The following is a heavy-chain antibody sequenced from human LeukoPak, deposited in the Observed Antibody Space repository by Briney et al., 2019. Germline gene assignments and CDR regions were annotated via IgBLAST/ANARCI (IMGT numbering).Heavy chain of an antibody. J-gene: IGHJ4*02. V-gene: IGHV3-48*03. CDR1: GFTFSSYE. Sequence: PGGSLRLSCAASGFTFSSYEMNWVRQAPGKGLEWVSYISSSGSTIYYADSVKGRFTISRDNAKNSLYLQMNSLRAEDTAVYYCARDQGSGCLFDYWGQGTLVTVSS. CDR2: ISSSGSTI. D-gene: IGHD6-19*01. CDR3: ARDQGSGCLFDY.